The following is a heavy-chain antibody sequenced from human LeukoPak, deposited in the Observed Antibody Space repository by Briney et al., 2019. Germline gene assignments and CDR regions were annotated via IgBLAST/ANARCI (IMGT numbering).Heavy chain of an antibody. V-gene: IGHV4-38-2*01. D-gene: IGHD3-3*01. J-gene: IGHJ3*02. CDR1: GYSISSGYY. CDR2: IYHSGST. CDR3: ARLWRITIFGEVIGI. Sequence: PSETLSLTCAVSGYSISSGYYWGWIRQPPGKGLEWIGSIYHSGSTYYNPSLKSRVTISVDTSKNQFSLKLSSVTAADTAVYYCARLWRITIFGEVIGIWGQGTMVTVSS.